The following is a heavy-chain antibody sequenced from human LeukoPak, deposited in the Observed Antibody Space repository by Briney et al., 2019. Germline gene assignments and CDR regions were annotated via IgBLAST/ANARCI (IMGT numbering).Heavy chain of an antibody. V-gene: IGHV3-9*01. Sequence: GGSLRLSCAASGFTFDDYAMHWVRQAPGKGLEWVSGISWNSGSIGYADSVKGRFTISRDNAKNSLYLQMNSLRAEDTAVYYCARDRDYDILTGYGRPAPPAYWGQGTLVTVSS. CDR2: ISWNSGSI. D-gene: IGHD3-9*01. J-gene: IGHJ4*02. CDR3: ARDRDYDILTGYGRPAPPAY. CDR1: GFTFDDYA.